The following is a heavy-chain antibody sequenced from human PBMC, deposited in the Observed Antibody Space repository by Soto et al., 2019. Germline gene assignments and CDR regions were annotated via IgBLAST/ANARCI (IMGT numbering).Heavy chain of an antibody. D-gene: IGHD3-16*01. J-gene: IGHJ4*02. CDR3: ARGESLRVPSNVHFDS. CDR1: GFTFSSYG. Sequence: VGSLRLSCAASGFTFSSYGMHCVRQAPGKGLEWVAVIWYDGSNKYYADSVKGRFTISRDNSKNTLYLQRNSRRAEDTAVYYCARGESLRVPSNVHFDSGGQGTLVPVPS. V-gene: IGHV3-33*01. CDR2: IWYDGSNK.